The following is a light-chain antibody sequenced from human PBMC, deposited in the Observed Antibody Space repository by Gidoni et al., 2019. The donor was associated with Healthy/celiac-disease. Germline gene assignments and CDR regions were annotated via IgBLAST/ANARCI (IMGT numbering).Light chain of an antibody. CDR3: SSYAGQGV. CDR1: SRDVGGYNY. Sequence: QSAMTQPPSASGSPGQSVTISCTGTSRDVGGYNYVSWYQQHPGKAPKLMLSEVSKRTSGVPARFSGSKSGNPASLTVSGLQAEDEAYYYCSSYAGQGVFGGGTKLTVL. J-gene: IGLJ2*01. CDR2: EVS. V-gene: IGLV2-8*01.